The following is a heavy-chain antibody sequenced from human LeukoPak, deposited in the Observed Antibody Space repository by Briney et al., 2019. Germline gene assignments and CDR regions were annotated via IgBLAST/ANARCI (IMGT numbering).Heavy chain of an antibody. Sequence: GGSLRHSCAASGFTFNKAWMIWVRQAPGKGLEWVARIKTKPEGGTTDYAAPVKGRFTISRDDSKDTLYLQTNSLKTEDTAVYYCTSSGSRWDYFDYWGQGTLATVSS. CDR3: TSSGSRWDYFDY. D-gene: IGHD4-23*01. J-gene: IGHJ4*02. V-gene: IGHV3-15*05. CDR2: IKTKPEGGTT. CDR1: GFTFNKAW.